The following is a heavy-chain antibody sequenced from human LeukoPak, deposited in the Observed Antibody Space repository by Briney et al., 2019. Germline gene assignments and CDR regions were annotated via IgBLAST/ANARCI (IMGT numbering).Heavy chain of an antibody. V-gene: IGHV2-70*11. CDR3: ARTPYYDFWTRRGSYFDY. CDR1: GFSRSTSGIC. CDR2: LDRDDDN. J-gene: IGHJ4*02. D-gene: IGHD3-3*01. Sequence: SAPTLVNPTQTLTLTCNFFGFSRSTSGICLRWIRQPPGTALEWLARLDRDDDNYYSTTLKTRLTSSKNTSKNQVVLTMSNMDPVDTATYYCARTPYYDFWTRRGSYFDYWGQGTLVTVSA.